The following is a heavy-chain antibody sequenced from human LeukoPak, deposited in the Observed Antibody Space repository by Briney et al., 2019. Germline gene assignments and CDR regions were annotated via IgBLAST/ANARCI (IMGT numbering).Heavy chain of an antibody. V-gene: IGHV1-2*04. CDR2: INPNSGGT. CDR3: ARANYLKVLLWFGELLPTHFDY. J-gene: IGHJ4*02. Sequence: ASVKVSCKASGYTFTGYYMHWVRQAPGQGLEWMGWINPNSGGTNYAQKFQGWVTMTRDTSISTAYMELSRLRSDDTAVYYCARANYLKVLLWFGELLPTHFDYWGQGTLVTVSS. CDR1: GYTFTGYY. D-gene: IGHD3-10*01.